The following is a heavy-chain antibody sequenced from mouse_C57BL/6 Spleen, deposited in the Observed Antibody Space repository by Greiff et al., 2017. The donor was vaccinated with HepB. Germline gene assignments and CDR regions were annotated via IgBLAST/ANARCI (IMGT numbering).Heavy chain of an antibody. V-gene: IGHV1-50*01. CDR2: IDPSDSYT. D-gene: IGHD1-1*01. CDR3: ARDHGSSLDY. CDR1: GYTFTSYW. Sequence: VQLQQPGAELVKPGASVKLSCKASGYTFTSYWMQWVKQRPGQGLEWIGEIDPSDSYTNYNQKFKGKATLTVDTSSSTAYMQLSSLTSEDSAVYYCARDHGSSLDYWGQGTTLTVAS. J-gene: IGHJ2*01.